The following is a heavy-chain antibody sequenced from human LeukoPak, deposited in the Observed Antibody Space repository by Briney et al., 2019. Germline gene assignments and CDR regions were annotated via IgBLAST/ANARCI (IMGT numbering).Heavy chain of an antibody. CDR1: GGPISSGSYY. CDR2: IYPSGST. J-gene: IGHJ4*02. D-gene: IGHD4-11*01. V-gene: IGHV4-61*09. CDR3: AREYSNPLRYFDY. Sequence: SQTLSLTCTVSGGPISSGSYYWSWIRQPAGKGLEWIGHIYPSGSTNYNPSLKSRVTVSIDTSRNQFSLNLNSVTAADTAVYYCAREYSNPLRYFDYWGQGTLVTVSS.